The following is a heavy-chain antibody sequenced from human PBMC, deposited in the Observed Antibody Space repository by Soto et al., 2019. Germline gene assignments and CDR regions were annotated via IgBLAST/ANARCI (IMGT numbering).Heavy chain of an antibody. CDR2: IYYSGST. Sequence: SETLSLTCTVSGGSISSYYWSWIRQPPGKGLEWIGYIYYSGSTNYNPSLKSRVTISVDTSKNQFSLKLSSVTAADTAVYYCARLADGSGIYSLDYWGQGTLVTVSS. CDR3: ARLADGSGIYSLDY. CDR1: GGSISSYY. D-gene: IGHD3-10*01. V-gene: IGHV4-59*08. J-gene: IGHJ4*02.